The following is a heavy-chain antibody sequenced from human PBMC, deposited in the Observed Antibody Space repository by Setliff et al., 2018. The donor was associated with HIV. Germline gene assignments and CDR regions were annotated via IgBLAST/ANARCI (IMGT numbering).Heavy chain of an antibody. CDR1: GYPFSTYD. Sequence: SVKVSCKASGYPFSTYDINWVRQAPGQGLEWVGWISVHNGNTDYAQNLQDRVTMTTDISTNTAYMELRSLRSDDTAVYYCARGGRGSRFDYWGQGTLVTVSS. J-gene: IGHJ4*02. CDR2: ISVHNGNT. D-gene: IGHD1-26*01. V-gene: IGHV1-18*01. CDR3: ARGGRGSRFDY.